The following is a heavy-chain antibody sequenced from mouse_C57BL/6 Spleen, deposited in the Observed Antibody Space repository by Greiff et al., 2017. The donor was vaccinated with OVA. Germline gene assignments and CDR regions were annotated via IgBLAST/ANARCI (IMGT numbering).Heavy chain of an antibody. J-gene: IGHJ3*01. CDR1: GYTFNDYY. CDR2: INPNNGGT. V-gene: IGHV1-26*01. Sequence: VQLQQSGPELVKPGASVKISCKASGYTFNDYYMNWVKQSHGKSLEWIGDINPNNGGTSYNQKFKGKATLTVDKSSSTAYMELRSLTSEDSAVYYCARSGSPAWFAYWGQGTLVTVSA. D-gene: IGHD1-1*02. CDR3: ARSGSPAWFAY.